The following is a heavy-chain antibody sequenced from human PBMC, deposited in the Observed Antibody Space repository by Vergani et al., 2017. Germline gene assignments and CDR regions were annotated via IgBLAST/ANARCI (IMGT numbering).Heavy chain of an antibody. CDR2: TRNKANSYTT. J-gene: IGHJ6*02. Sequence: EVQLVESGGGLVQPGGSLRLSCAASGFTFSDHNMDWVRQAPGKGLEWVGRTRNKANSYTTEYAASVKGRSIISRDESKNSLYLQMNSLRAEDTAVYYCARDQDVVVPAAILGFSPPYYYYGMDVWGQGTTVTVSS. V-gene: IGHV3-72*01. CDR3: ARDQDVVVPAAILGFSPPYYYYGMDV. CDR1: GFTFSDHN. D-gene: IGHD2-2*02.